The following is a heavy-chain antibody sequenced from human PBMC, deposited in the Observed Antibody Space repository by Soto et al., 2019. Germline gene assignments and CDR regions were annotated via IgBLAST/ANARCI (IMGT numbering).Heavy chain of an antibody. J-gene: IGHJ4*02. CDR3: ARSTGRITMIVVVMHYYFGY. CDR1: GFTFSSDA. V-gene: IGHV3-23*01. D-gene: IGHD3-22*01. CDR2: ISGSGGST. Sequence: GGSLRLSCAASGFTFSSDAMSWVRQAPGKGLEWVSAISGSGGSTYDADSVEGRFTISRDNSKSTPYRQMNSLKGGGRAVCYCARSTGRITMIVVVMHYYFGYWGQGTLVTVPS.